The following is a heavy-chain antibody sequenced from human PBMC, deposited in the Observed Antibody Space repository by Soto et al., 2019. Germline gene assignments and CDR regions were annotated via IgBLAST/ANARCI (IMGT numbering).Heavy chain of an antibody. CDR3: ARGHAMVRGVIPPAPFDY. Sequence: GGSLRLSCAASGFTFSSYSMNWVRQAPGKGLEWVSSISSSSSYIYYADSVKGRFTISRDNAKNSLYLQMNSLRAEDTAVYYCARGHAMVRGVIPPAPFDYWGQGTLVTVSS. D-gene: IGHD3-10*01. V-gene: IGHV3-21*01. J-gene: IGHJ4*02. CDR2: ISSSSSYI. CDR1: GFTFSSYS.